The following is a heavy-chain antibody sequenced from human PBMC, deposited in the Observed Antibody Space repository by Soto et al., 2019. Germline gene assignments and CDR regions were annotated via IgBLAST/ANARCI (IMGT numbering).Heavy chain of an antibody. CDR1: GGSFSGYY. CDR3: ARGSAGSSWYFY. Sequence: KPSETLSLTCAVYGGSFSGYYWSWIRQPPGKGLEWIGEINHSGSTNYNPSLKSRVTISVDTSKNQFSLKLSSVTAADTAVYYCARGSAGSSWYFYWGQGTLVTVSS. V-gene: IGHV4-34*01. D-gene: IGHD6-13*01. CDR2: INHSGST. J-gene: IGHJ4*02.